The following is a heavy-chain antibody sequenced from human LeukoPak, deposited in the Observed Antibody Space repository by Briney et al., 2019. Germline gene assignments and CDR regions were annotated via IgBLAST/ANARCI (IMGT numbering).Heavy chain of an antibody. Sequence: SGPALFHPTPPLTLTFTFSGFSRSTRGMCGSWIRQPPGKALEWLTHNDWDDDKYYSTSLKTRLTISKDTSKNQVVLTMTNMDPVDTATYYCAREKWLRAPFDYWGQGTLVTVSS. V-gene: IGHV2-70*01. CDR1: GFSRSTRGMC. D-gene: IGHD5-12*01. J-gene: IGHJ4*02. CDR2: NDWDDDK. CDR3: AREKWLRAPFDY.